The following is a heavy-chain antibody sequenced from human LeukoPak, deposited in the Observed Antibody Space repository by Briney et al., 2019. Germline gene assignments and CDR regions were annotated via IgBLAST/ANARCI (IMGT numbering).Heavy chain of an antibody. CDR2: INYSGST. CDR1: GGSFSGYY. CDR3: ARARGAEAIDS. D-gene: IGHD6-25*01. Sequence: SETLSLTCAVYGGSFSGYYWTWIRQPPGKGLEWIGEINYSGSTTYNPSLKSRVTVSVDTSKNQFSLKLTSVTAADTAVYYCARARGAEAIDSWGQGTLVTVSS. V-gene: IGHV4-34*01. J-gene: IGHJ4*02.